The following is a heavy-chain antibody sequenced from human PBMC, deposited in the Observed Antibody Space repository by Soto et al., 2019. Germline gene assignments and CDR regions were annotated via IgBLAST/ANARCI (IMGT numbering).Heavy chain of an antibody. Sequence: PGGSLRLSCSASGFTFSSYAMHWVRQAPGKGLEYVSAISSNGGSTYYADSVKGRFTISRDNSKNTLYIQMSSLRAEDTAVYYCVKWGVARYDSSGYYLLAPLDYWGQGTLVTVSS. J-gene: IGHJ4*02. CDR1: GFTFSSYA. CDR3: VKWGVARYDSSGYYLLAPLDY. D-gene: IGHD3-22*01. V-gene: IGHV3-64D*08. CDR2: ISSNGGST.